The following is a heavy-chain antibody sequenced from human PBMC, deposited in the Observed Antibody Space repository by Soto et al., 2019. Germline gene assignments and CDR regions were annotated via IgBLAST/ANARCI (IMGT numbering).Heavy chain of an antibody. D-gene: IGHD2-8*01. CDR3: AKDRCTNGVCHFDY. J-gene: IGHJ4*02. Sequence: GGSLRLSCAASGFTFSSYAMTWVRQAPGKGLEWVSGISGSGGSTYHADSVKGRFTISRDNSKNTLYLQMNSLRAEDTAVYYCAKDRCTNGVCHFDYWGQGTLVTVSS. V-gene: IGHV3-23*01. CDR2: ISGSGGST. CDR1: GFTFSSYA.